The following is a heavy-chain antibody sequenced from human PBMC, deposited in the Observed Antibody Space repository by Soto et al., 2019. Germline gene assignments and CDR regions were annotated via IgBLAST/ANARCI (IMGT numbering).Heavy chain of an antibody. V-gene: IGHV4-38-2*02. D-gene: IGHD3-3*01. J-gene: IGHJ6*02. CDR2: IYHSGST. CDR3: ARDNIRAEVFGVVIYDYYYGMDV. Sequence: SSETLSLTCAVSGYSISSGYYWGWIRQPPGKGLEWIGSIYHSGSTYYNPSLKSRVTISVDTSKNQFSLKLSSVTAADTAVYYCARDNIRAEVFGVVIYDYYYGMDVWGQGTTVTVSS. CDR1: GYSISSGYY.